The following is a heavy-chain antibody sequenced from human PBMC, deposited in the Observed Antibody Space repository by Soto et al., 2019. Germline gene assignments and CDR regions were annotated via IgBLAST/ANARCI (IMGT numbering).Heavy chain of an antibody. Sequence: PGGSLRLSCAASGFTFSSYAMSWVRQAPGKGLEWVSAFSGSGGSTYYADSVKGRFTISRDNSKNTLYLQMNSLRAEDTAVYSCAKGTSSWPYFYDYWGQGTLVTVSS. J-gene: IGHJ4*02. D-gene: IGHD6-13*01. CDR1: GFTFSSYA. V-gene: IGHV3-23*01. CDR3: AKGTSSWPYFYDY. CDR2: FSGSGGST.